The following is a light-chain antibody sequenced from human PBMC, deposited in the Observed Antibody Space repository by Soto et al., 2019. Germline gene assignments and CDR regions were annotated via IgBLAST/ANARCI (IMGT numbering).Light chain of an antibody. CDR3: CSYAGSSTLGL. Sequence: QSALTQPASVSGSPGQSITISCTGTSSDVGNYNLVSWYQQHPGKAPKLMIYDVSKRPSGVSNRFSGSKSGNTASLTISGLQAEDEADYYCCSYAGSSTLGLFGGGTQLTVL. CDR2: DVS. V-gene: IGLV2-23*02. CDR1: SSDVGNYNL. J-gene: IGLJ2*01.